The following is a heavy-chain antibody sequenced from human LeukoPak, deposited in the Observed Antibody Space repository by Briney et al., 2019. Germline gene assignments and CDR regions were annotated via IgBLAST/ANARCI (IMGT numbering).Heavy chain of an antibody. CDR3: AGRVTGYSSGYVY. J-gene: IGHJ4*02. V-gene: IGHV3-23*01. Sequence: GGSLRLSCVASGITFSNYAVSWVRQAPDKGLGWVSVISGSAHKIRYADSVKGRFTISRDNSENIVYLQMNNLRAEDTAVYYCAGRVTGYSSGYVYWGQGTLVTVSS. CDR1: GITFSNYA. D-gene: IGHD5-18*01. CDR2: ISGSAHKI.